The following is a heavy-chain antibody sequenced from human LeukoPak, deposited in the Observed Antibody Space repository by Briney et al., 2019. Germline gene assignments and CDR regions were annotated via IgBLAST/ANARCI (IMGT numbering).Heavy chain of an antibody. V-gene: IGHV3-64D*09. CDR3: VKDLRSDFMGVLSRYLSY. J-gene: IGHJ4*02. Sequence: GGSLRLSCAPSGFTFSKAWMTWVRHAPGKGLGRVSAISGSGGSTYYTHSVKGRFTISRDNSKSTLYLQMSSLRAEDTAVYLCVKDLRSDFMGVLSRYLSYWGQGTLVTVSS. CDR2: ISGSGGST. CDR1: GFTFSKAW. D-gene: IGHD2/OR15-2a*01.